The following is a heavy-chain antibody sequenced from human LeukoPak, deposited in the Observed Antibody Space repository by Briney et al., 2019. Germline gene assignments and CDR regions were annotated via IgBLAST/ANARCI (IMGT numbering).Heavy chain of an antibody. V-gene: IGHV3-48*01. D-gene: IGHD6-13*01. CDR1: GFTFSSYA. CDR2: ITFSSSTI. Sequence: GGSLRLSCAASGFTFSSYAMTWVRQAPGKGLEWVSYITFSSSTIYYADSVKGRFTISRDNAKNSLYLQMNSLRAEDTAMYYCARTPYSSSWLGPYDYWGQGTLVTVSS. J-gene: IGHJ4*02. CDR3: ARTPYSSSWLGPYDY.